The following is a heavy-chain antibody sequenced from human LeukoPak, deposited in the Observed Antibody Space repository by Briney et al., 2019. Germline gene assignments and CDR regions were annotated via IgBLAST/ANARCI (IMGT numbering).Heavy chain of an antibody. V-gene: IGHV1-2*06. D-gene: IGHD4-17*01. CDR2: INPNSGGT. CDR3: VRDWGDYGEPEAGFDP. CDR1: GYTFTGYY. J-gene: IGHJ5*02. Sequence: GASVKVSCKASGYTFTGYYMHWVRQAPGQGLEWMGRINPNSGGTNYAQKFQGRVTMTRDTSISTAYMELSSLRSDDTAVYYCVRDWGDYGEPEAGFDPWGQGTLVTVSS.